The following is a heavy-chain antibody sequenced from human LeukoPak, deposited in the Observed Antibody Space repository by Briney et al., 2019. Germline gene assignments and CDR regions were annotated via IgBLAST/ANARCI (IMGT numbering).Heavy chain of an antibody. J-gene: IGHJ4*02. CDR1: GFSFRTYA. CDR2: ISASSVST. D-gene: IGHD4-17*01. V-gene: IGHV3-23*01. CDR3: AKGIYGDYALDS. Sequence: GGSVRLSCAASGFSFRTYAMTWVRQAPGKGLEWVSGISASSVSTHYADSVKGRFTISRDNSKNTLYLQMNSLRAEDTAIYYCAKGIYGDYALDSWGQGTLVTVSS.